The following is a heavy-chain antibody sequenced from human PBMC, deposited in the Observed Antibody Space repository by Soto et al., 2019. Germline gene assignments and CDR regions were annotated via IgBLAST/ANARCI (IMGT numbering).Heavy chain of an antibody. CDR1: GFTFSSYW. CDR3: ARDRAVTNWYFDL. V-gene: IGHV3-7*01. D-gene: IGHD4-17*01. CDR2: IKQDGSEK. Sequence: GGSLRLSCAASGFTFSSYWMSWVRQAPGKGLEWVANIKQDGSEKYHVDSVKGRFTISRDNAKNSLYLQMNSLRAEDTAVYYCARDRAVTNWYFDLWGRGTLVTVSS. J-gene: IGHJ2*01.